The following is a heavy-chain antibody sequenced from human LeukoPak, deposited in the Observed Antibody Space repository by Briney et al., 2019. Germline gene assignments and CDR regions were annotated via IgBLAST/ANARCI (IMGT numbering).Heavy chain of an antibody. CDR1: GGTIWSYY. CDR3: VRAWGDY. D-gene: IGHD1-26*01. Sequence: SEILSLTCTVSGGTIWSYYWSWIRQPPGKGLEWIGYIYNNGNTNYNPSLKSRVTISVDTSKNQFSLKLSSVTAADTAVYYCVRAWGDYWGQGILVTVSS. V-gene: IGHV4-59*01. J-gene: IGHJ4*02. CDR2: IYNNGNT.